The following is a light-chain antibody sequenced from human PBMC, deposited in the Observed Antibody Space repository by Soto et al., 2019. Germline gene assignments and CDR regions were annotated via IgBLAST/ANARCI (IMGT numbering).Light chain of an antibody. CDR3: QQYRNWPRT. V-gene: IGKV3-15*01. J-gene: IGKJ1*01. CDR2: GAS. CDR1: QSVAGN. Sequence: EIVMTQSPATLSVSPGETATLSCRASQSVAGNLAWYQQRAGQAPRLLVYGASTKATDMPGRFSGRGSGTEFTLTINNLQSEDFAVYYCQQYRNWPRTFGQGTKVDI.